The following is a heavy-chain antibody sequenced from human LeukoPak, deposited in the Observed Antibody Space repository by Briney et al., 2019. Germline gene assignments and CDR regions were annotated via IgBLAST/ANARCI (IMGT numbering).Heavy chain of an antibody. D-gene: IGHD1-26*01. V-gene: IGHV3-21*06. CDR2: ISSSSSYI. Sequence: PGGSLRLSCAASGFTFSIYSMTWVRQAPGKGLEWVSLISSSSSYINYADSVKGRFTISRDNAKNSLYLQMDSLRVEDTAVYYCARDPYSGSYGPYYYYYMDVWGKGTTVTISS. CDR3: ARDPYSGSYGPYYYYYMDV. J-gene: IGHJ6*03. CDR1: GFTFSIYS.